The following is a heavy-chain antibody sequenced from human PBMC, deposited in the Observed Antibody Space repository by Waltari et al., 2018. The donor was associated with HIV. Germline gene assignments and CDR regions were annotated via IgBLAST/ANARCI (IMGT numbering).Heavy chain of an antibody. J-gene: IGHJ6*02. Sequence: EVQLVESGGGLVQPGGPLRLSCAASGFTFSTYDMHWVRQVTGKGLEWVSAIGTAGDTYYAGSVKDRFTISRENAKNSLYLQRNSLRAGDTAVYYCARALGTGTGYYYYGMDVWGQGTTVTVSS. CDR3: ARALGTGTGYYYYGMDV. CDR2: IGTAGDT. V-gene: IGHV3-13*04. CDR1: GFTFSTYD. D-gene: IGHD1-1*01.